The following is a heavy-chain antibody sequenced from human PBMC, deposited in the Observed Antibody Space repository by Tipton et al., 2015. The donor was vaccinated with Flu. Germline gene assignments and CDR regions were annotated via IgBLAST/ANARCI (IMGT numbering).Heavy chain of an antibody. Sequence: SGFTFDDYAMHWVRQAPGKGLEWVSLISGDGGSTYYADSVKGRFTISRDNSKNSLYLQMNSLRTEDTALYYCAKDNTPGSTLYGMDVWGQGTTVTVSS. CDR2: ISGDGGST. CDR1: GFTFDDYA. D-gene: IGHD2-2*01. J-gene: IGHJ6*02. V-gene: IGHV3-43*02. CDR3: AKDNTPGSTLYGMDV.